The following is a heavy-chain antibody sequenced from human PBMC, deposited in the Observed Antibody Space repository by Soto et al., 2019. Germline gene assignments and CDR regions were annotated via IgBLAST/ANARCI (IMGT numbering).Heavy chain of an antibody. V-gene: IGHV4-4*02. CDR2: INHMGST. CDR3: ARGRPDFYRSSSLNFDY. Sequence: QVQLQESGPGLVKPSGTLSLTCSISGDSISSSNWWSWVRQPPGKGLEWIGEINHMGSTNFNPSLKSRVTISVDKSKNHFSLKLTSVTAADTAVYFCARGRPDFYRSSSLNFDYWGQGTLVTVSS. J-gene: IGHJ4*02. CDR1: GDSISSSNW. D-gene: IGHD6-6*01.